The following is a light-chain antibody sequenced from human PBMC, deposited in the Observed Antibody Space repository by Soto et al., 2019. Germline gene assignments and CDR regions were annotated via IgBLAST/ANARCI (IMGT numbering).Light chain of an antibody. CDR1: SSDVGGYNY. V-gene: IGLV2-14*01. Sequence: QSALTQPASVSGSPGQSITISCTGTSSDVGGYNYVSWYQQHPGKAPKLMIYDVSTRPSGVSNRFSGSKSGNTASLTISGLQAEDEADYCCSSYTSSSTLLVFGTGTKVTVL. CDR2: DVS. CDR3: SSYTSSSTLLV. J-gene: IGLJ1*01.